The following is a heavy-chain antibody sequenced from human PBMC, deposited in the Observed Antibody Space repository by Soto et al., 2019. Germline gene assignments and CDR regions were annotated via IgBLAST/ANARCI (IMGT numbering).Heavy chain of an antibody. D-gene: IGHD5-18*01. J-gene: IGHJ6*02. Sequence: QVQLVQSGAEVKKPGSSVKVSCKASGGTFSSDAIDWVRQAPGQGLEWMGGIIPNFGTTNHAQKFQGRATITADESTSTVYMELSSLRSEDTAVYYCARDPVDTSMLTGYYGMDVWGQGTTVTVSS. CDR2: IIPNFGTT. CDR1: GGTFSSDA. V-gene: IGHV1-69*01. CDR3: ARDPVDTSMLTGYYGMDV.